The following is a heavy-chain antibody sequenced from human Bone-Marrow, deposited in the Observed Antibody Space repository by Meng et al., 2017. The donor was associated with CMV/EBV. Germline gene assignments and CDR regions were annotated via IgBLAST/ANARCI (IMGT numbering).Heavy chain of an antibody. D-gene: IGHD2-2*01. J-gene: IGHJ6*02. CDR1: GGTFSSYT. CDR2: INPNSGGT. Sequence: ASVKVSCKASGGTFSSYTISWVRQAPGQGLEWMGWINPNSGGTNYAQKFQGRVTMTRDTSISTAYMELSRLRSDDTAVYYCARDGSRYGSSTSCAGGHYYYYGMDVWGQGTTVTVSS. CDR3: ARDGSRYGSSTSCAGGHYYYYGMDV. V-gene: IGHV1-2*02.